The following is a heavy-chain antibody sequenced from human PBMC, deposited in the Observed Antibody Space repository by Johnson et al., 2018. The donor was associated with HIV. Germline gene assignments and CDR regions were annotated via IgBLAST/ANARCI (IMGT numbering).Heavy chain of an antibody. V-gene: IGHV3-30-3*01. J-gene: IGHJ3*02. D-gene: IGHD2-2*01. CDR3: VTLSSTSREDAFDM. CDR1: GFTFSSYA. Sequence: QVQLVESGGGVVQPGGSLRLSCAASGFTFSSYAMHWVRQAPGKGLEWVAVISYDGSNKYYADSVKGPFTISRDNSKNTLYLQMNSLRAEDTAVYYCVTLSSTSREDAFDMCGQGTIVTVSS. CDR2: ISYDGSNK.